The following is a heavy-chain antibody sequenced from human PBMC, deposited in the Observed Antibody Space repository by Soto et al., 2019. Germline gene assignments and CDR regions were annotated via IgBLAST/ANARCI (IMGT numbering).Heavy chain of an antibody. CDR2: INAGNGNT. Sequence: ASVKVSCKASGYTFTSYAMHWVRQAPGQRLEWMGWINAGNGNTKYSQKFQGRVTITRDTSASTAYMELSSLRSEDTAVYYCARGVLDYYDRSPGMDVWGQATTVTVSS. CDR1: GYTFTSYA. V-gene: IGHV1-3*01. D-gene: IGHD3-22*01. CDR3: ARGVLDYYDRSPGMDV. J-gene: IGHJ6*01.